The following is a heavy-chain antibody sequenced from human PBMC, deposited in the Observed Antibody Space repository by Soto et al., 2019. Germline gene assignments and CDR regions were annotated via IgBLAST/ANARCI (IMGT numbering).Heavy chain of an antibody. CDR1: GDSVSSNSAA. CDR3: AREKMATISSAGGYDSSGYYYDDAFDI. D-gene: IGHD3-22*01. Sequence: SQTLSLTCALSGDSVSSNSAAWNWIRQSPSRGLEWLGRTYYRSKWYNDYAVSVKSRITINPDTSKNQFSLQLNSVTPEDTAVYDCAREKMATISSAGGYDSSGYYYDDAFDIWGQGTMVTVSS. CDR2: TYYRSKWYN. V-gene: IGHV6-1*01. J-gene: IGHJ3*02.